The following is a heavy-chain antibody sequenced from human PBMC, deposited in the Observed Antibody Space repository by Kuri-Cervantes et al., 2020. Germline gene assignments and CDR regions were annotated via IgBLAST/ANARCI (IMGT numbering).Heavy chain of an antibody. D-gene: IGHD3-10*02. Sequence: GGSLRLSCAASGFTFSSYAMHWVRQAPGKGLEWVAVISYDGGNKYYADSVKGRFTISRDNSKNTLYLQMNSLRAEDTAVYYCARDLLPVVRRGMGAFDIWGQGTMVTVSS. J-gene: IGHJ3*02. CDR1: GFTFSSYA. CDR2: ISYDGGNK. V-gene: IGHV3-30-3*01. CDR3: ARDLLPVVRRGMGAFDI.